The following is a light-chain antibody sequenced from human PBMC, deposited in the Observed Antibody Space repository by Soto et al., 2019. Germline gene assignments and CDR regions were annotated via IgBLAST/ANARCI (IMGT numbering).Light chain of an antibody. V-gene: IGLV2-14*03. CDR2: DVS. CDR3: SSYTSTSTVV. CDR1: SSDVGGYNY. Sequence: QSALTQPASVSGSPGQSITISCTGTSSDVGGYNYVSWYQHHPGKAPKLMIYDVSNRPSGVSNRFPGSNSDNTASLTISGLQAEDEAEYYCSSYTSTSTVVFGGGTKLTVL. J-gene: IGLJ2*01.